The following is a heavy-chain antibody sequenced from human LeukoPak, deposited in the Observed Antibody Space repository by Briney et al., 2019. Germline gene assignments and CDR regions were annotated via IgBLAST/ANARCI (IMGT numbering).Heavy chain of an antibody. CDR1: GFPFSGDW. CDR2: IKGDGRGK. D-gene: IGHD3-10*01. CDR3: ARGESDP. V-gene: IGHV3-7*03. Sequence: GGSLRLSCAASGFPFSGDWMTWVRQAPGKGLQWVASIKGDGRGKYYVDSVKGRFPVSRDNAKKSLYLQMDSLRVEDMGMYYCARGESDPWGQGTLVTVSS. J-gene: IGHJ5*02.